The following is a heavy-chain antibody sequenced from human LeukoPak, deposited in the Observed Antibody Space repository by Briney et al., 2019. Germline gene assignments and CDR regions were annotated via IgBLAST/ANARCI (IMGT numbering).Heavy chain of an antibody. CDR1: GGTFSSYA. Sequence: ASVKVSCKASGGTFSSYAISWVRQAPGQGLEWMGRIIPILGIANYAQKFQGRVTITADESTSTAYMELSSLRSEDTAVYYCARGLSSSWYKWYFDLWGRGTLVTVSS. J-gene: IGHJ2*01. D-gene: IGHD6-13*01. V-gene: IGHV1-69*04. CDR2: IIPILGIA. CDR3: ARGLSSSWYKWYFDL.